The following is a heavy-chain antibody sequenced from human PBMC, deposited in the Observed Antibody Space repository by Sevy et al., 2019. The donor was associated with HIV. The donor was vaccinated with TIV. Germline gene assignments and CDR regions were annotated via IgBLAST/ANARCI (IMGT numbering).Heavy chain of an antibody. CDR2: ISYDGSNK. Sequence: GGSLRLSCAASGFTFSSYAMHWVRQAPGKGLEWVAVISYDGSNKYYADSVKGRFTISRDNSKNTLYLQMNSLRAEDTAVYYCARAEVLRFLEWLLTPAYYFDYWGQGTLVTVSS. J-gene: IGHJ4*02. CDR1: GFTFSSYA. V-gene: IGHV3-30-3*01. D-gene: IGHD3-3*01. CDR3: ARAEVLRFLEWLLTPAYYFDY.